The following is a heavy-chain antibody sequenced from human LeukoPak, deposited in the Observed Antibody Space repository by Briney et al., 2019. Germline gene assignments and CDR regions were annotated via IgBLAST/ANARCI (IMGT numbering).Heavy chain of an antibody. D-gene: IGHD2-21*01. V-gene: IGHV3-11*04. Sequence: GGSLRLSCAASGFTFSDYYMSWIRQAPGKGLEWVSYISSSGSTIYYADSVKGRFTISRDNAKNSLYLQMNSLRAEDTAVYYCARAYSGCGCDCCWLDPWGQGTLVTVSS. CDR2: ISSSGSTI. CDR1: GFTFSDYY. CDR3: ARAYSGCGCDCCWLDP. J-gene: IGHJ5*02.